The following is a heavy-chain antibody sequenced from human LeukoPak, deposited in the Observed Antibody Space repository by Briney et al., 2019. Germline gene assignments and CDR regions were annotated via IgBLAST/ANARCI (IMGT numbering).Heavy chain of an antibody. Sequence: GGSLRLSCAASGFTFSSYNMKWVRQAPGKGLEWVSSISSRSSYIFYAVSVKGRFTISRDNAKKSLYLQMNSLRAEDTAVYYCASGVNYFDYWGQGTLVTVSS. CDR1: GFTFSSYN. V-gene: IGHV3-21*01. CDR2: ISSRSSYI. CDR3: ASGVNYFDY. D-gene: IGHD3-3*01. J-gene: IGHJ4*02.